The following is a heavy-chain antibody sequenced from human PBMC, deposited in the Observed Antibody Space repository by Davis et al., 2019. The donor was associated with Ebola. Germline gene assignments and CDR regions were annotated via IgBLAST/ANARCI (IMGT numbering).Heavy chain of an antibody. J-gene: IGHJ4*02. CDR1: GFTFANSG. D-gene: IGHD2-2*01. V-gene: IGHV3-23*01. Sequence: GESLKISCEASGFTFANSGMSWVRQAPGKGLEWVSGISASGGSTYHADFVKGRFTISRDNSGNMLYLHMNGLRADDTAVYYCTKASAPAAPYYFDSWGQGTQVTVSS. CDR3: TKASAPAAPYYFDS. CDR2: ISASGGST.